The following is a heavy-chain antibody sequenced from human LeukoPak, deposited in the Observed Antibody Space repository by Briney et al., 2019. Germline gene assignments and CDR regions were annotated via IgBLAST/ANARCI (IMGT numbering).Heavy chain of an antibody. V-gene: IGHV4-4*02. J-gene: IGHJ4*02. D-gene: IGHD1-26*01. CDR2: IHHNGST. CDR3: ARGYTGSYRDY. Sequence: SGTLSLTCAVSSGSISNGYWWSWFGQPPGKGRECIGEIHHNGSTNYNPSLKSRVTISVDKSKNQFSLRLTSVTAADTAVYYCARGYTGSYRDYWGQGTLVTVSS. CDR1: SGSISNGYW.